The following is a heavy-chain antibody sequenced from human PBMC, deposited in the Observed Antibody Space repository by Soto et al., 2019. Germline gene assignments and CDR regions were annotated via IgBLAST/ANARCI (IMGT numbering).Heavy chain of an antibody. Sequence: SETLSLTCTVSGGSISSSSYYWGWIRQPPGKGLEWIGSIYYSGSTYYNPSLKSRVTISVDTSKNQFSLKLSSVTAADTAVYYCARTYGGNSYYYYGMDVWGQGTTVTVSS. J-gene: IGHJ6*02. CDR2: IYYSGST. CDR3: ARTYGGNSYYYYGMDV. D-gene: IGHD4-17*01. CDR1: GGSISSSSYY. V-gene: IGHV4-39*01.